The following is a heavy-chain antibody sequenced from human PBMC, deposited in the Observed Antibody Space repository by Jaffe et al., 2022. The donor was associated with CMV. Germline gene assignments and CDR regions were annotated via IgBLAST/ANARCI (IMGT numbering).Heavy chain of an antibody. D-gene: IGHD5-18*01. CDR3: ARVVGGNDVDTAINGPPIDY. CDR2: INHSGST. V-gene: IGHV4-34*01. J-gene: IGHJ4*02. Sequence: QVQLQQWGAGLLKPSETLSLTCAVYGGSFSGYYWSWIRQPPGKGLEWIGEINHSGSTNYNPSLKSRVTISVDTSKNQFSLKLSSVTAADTAVYYCARVVGGNDVDTAINGPPIDYWGQGTLVTVSS. CDR1: GGSFSGYY.